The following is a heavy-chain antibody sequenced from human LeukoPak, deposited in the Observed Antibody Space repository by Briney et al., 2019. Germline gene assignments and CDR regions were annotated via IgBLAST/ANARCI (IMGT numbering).Heavy chain of an antibody. V-gene: IGHV4-34*01. CDR1: GGSFSGYY. CDR3: ARGLSHFWSGYYGNWFDP. D-gene: IGHD3-3*02. J-gene: IGHJ5*02. Sequence: PSETLSLTCAVYGGSFSGYYWSWIRQPPGKGLEWIGEINHSGSTNYNPSLKSRVTISVDTSKNQFSLKLSSVTAADTAVYYCARGLSHFWSGYYGNWFDPWGQGTLVTVSS. CDR2: INHSGST.